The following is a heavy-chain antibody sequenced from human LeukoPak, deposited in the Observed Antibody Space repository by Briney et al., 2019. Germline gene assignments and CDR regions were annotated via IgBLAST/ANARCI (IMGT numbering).Heavy chain of an antibody. CDR2: ISWNSGSI. J-gene: IGHJ5*02. V-gene: IGHV3-9*01. CDR1: GFTFDDYA. CDR3: AKDGHSSSGYGEYNWVDP. Sequence: GGSLRLSCAASGFTFDDYAMHWVRQAPGKGLEWVSGISWNSGSIDYADSVKGRFTISRDNAKNSLYLQMNSLRAEDTALYYCAKDGHSSSGYGEYNWVDPWGQGTLVTVSS. D-gene: IGHD6-13*01.